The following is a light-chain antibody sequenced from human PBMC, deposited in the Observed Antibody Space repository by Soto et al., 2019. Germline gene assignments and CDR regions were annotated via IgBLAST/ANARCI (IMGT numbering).Light chain of an antibody. Sequence: EIWLRQSPDALPLSAGESPALAGRASGRVSHSRLAWYQQKPGQAPSLVISATSIRATGIPDRFSGSGSGTDFTLTISGLEPDDPAVYYCQQSHNRPITFGQGTQVEIK. CDR2: ATS. J-gene: IGKJ5*01. CDR1: GRVSHSR. V-gene: IGKV3D-20*02. CDR3: QQSHNRPIT.